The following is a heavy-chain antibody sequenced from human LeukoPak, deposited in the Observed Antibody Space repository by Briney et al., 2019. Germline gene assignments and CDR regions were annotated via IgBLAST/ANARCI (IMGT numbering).Heavy chain of an antibody. CDR2: VYCEANP. CDR3: ARGGGYYAIDY. D-gene: IGHD1-26*01. Sequence: PGGSLRLSCAASGFTDNSNYMNWVRQAPGKGLEGVPVVYCEANPYHADPGKGRFPISRDNYKNTLYLQMNNLGAEDTAVFYCARGGGYYAIDYWGQGTLVTVSS. CDR1: GFTDNSNY. J-gene: IGHJ4*02. V-gene: IGHV3-53*01.